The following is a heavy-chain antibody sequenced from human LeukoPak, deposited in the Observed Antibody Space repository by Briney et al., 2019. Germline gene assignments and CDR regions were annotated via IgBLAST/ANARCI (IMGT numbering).Heavy chain of an antibody. J-gene: IGHJ4*02. CDR1: GGSFSGYY. CDR2: INHSGST. V-gene: IGHV4-34*01. Sequence: PSETLSLTCAVYGGSFSGYYWSWVRQPPGKGLEWIGEINHSGSTNYNPSLKGRVTISVDTSKNQFSLKLSSVTAADTAVYYCARRRGPYYFDYWGQGTLVTVSS. CDR3: ARRRGPYYFDY.